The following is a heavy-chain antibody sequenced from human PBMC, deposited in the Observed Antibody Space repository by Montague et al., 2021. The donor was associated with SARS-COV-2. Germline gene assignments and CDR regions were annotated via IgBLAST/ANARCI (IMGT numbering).Heavy chain of an antibody. CDR3: ARGKSMITFGGVIVLFDS. Sequence: TLSLTCTVSGGSISSGGYYWSWIRQHTGKGLEWIGYIYYSGSTYYTPSLKSRVTISVDTSKNQFSLKLSSVTAADMAVYYCARGKSMITFGGVIVLFDSWGQGTLVTVSS. CDR2: IYYSGST. V-gene: IGHV4-31*03. D-gene: IGHD3-16*02. CDR1: GGSISSGGYY. J-gene: IGHJ4*02.